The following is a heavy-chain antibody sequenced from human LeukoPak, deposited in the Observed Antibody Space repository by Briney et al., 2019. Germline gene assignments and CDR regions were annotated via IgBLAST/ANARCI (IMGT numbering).Heavy chain of an antibody. CDR2: ISYDGSNK. J-gene: IGHJ4*02. V-gene: IGHV3-30*04. CDR3: ARDFGGYSGYEPIYFDY. D-gene: IGHD5-12*01. Sequence: PGRSLRLSCAASGFTFSSYAMHWVRQAPGKGLEWVAVISYDGSNKYYADSVKGQFTISRDNSKNTLYLQMNSLRAEDTAVYYCARDFGGYSGYEPIYFDYWGQGTLVTVSS. CDR1: GFTFSSYA.